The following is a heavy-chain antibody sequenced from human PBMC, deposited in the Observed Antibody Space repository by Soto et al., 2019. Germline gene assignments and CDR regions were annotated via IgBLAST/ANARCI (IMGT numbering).Heavy chain of an antibody. CDR2: ISGSGGST. CDR3: AKDHIVVVTAILDY. J-gene: IGHJ4*02. Sequence: EVQLLESGGGLVQPGGSLRLSCTASGFTFSSYAMSWVRQAPGKGLEWVSAISGSGGSTYYADSVKGRFTISRDNSKNTLYLQMNSLRAEDTAVYYCAKDHIVVVTAILDYWGQGTLVTVSS. CDR1: GFTFSSYA. V-gene: IGHV3-23*01. D-gene: IGHD2-21*02.